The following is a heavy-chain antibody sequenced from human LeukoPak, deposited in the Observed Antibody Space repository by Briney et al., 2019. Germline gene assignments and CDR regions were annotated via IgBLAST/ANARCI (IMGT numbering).Heavy chain of an antibody. CDR1: GGTFSSYA. J-gene: IGHJ6*02. V-gene: IGHV1-69*01. D-gene: IGHD5-24*01. CDR2: IIPIFGTA. Sequence: SVKVSCKASGGTFSSYAISWVRQAPGQGLEWMGGIIPIFGTANYAQKFQGRVTITADESTSTAYMELSSLRSEDTAVYYCARGGRRTRDGYKNYYYYYGMDVWGQGTTVTVSS. CDR3: ARGGRRTRDGYKNYYYYYGMDV.